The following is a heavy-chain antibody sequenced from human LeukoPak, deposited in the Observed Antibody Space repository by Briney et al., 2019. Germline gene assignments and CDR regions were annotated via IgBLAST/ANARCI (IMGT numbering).Heavy chain of an antibody. CDR3: ARDRNDILPGEGTNWFDP. CDR1: GFTFSNYG. Sequence: GGSLRLSCAASGFTFSNYGMHWVRQAPGKGLEWVAVIWYDGNNKYYADSVKGRFTISRDNSKNTLYLQMNSLRADDTAVYYCARDRNDILPGEGTNWFDPWGQGTLVTVSS. V-gene: IGHV3-33*01. D-gene: IGHD3-9*01. CDR2: IWYDGNNK. J-gene: IGHJ5*02.